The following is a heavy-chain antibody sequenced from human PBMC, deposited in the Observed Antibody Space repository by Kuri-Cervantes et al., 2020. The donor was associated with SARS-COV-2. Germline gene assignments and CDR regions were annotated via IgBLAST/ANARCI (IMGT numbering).Heavy chain of an antibody. V-gene: IGHV2-70*11. CDR2: IDWDDDK. D-gene: IGHD4-11*01. CDR3: ARIQATTVIADY. CDR1: GFSFRTTSVG. J-gene: IGHJ4*02. Sequence: SGLTLVKPTQTLTLTCTFSGFSFRTTSVGVGWIRQPPGKALEWLARIDWDDDKYYNTSLKTRLTISKDTSKTQVVLTMTNMDPVDTATYYCARIQATTVIADYWGQGTLVTVSS.